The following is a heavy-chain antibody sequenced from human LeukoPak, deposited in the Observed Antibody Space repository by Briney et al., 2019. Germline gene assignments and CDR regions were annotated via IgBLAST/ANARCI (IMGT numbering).Heavy chain of an antibody. J-gene: IGHJ4*02. V-gene: IGHV3-30*04. D-gene: IGHD3-22*01. CDR3: ARDDSSGYYCHDY. CDR2: ISYDGSNK. CDR1: GFTFSSYA. Sequence: GGSLRLSCAASGFTFSSYAMHWVRQAPGKGLEWVAVISYDGSNKYYADSVKGRFTISRDNSKNTMYLQMNSLRAEDTAVYYCARDDSSGYYCHDYWGQGTLVTVSS.